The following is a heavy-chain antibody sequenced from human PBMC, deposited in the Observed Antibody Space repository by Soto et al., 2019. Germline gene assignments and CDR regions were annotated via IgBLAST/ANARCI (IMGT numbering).Heavy chain of an antibody. CDR1: GFSLSTSGMC. Sequence: SGPTLVNPTQTLTLTCTFSGFSLSTSGMCVSWIRQPPGKALEWLARIDWDDDKYYSTSLKTRLTISKDTSKNQVVLTMTNMDPVDTATYYCAHRGEYNSDWNGGYLNYWGQGTLVTVSS. CDR3: AHRGEYNSDWNGGYLNY. D-gene: IGHD6-19*01. J-gene: IGHJ4*02. V-gene: IGHV2-70*12. CDR2: IDWDDDK.